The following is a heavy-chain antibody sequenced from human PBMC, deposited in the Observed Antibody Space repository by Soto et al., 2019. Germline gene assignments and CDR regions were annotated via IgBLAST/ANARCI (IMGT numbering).Heavy chain of an antibody. D-gene: IGHD5-18*01. Sequence: PSETLSLTCAVYGGSFSGYYWSWIRQPPGKGLEWIGEINHSGRTNYNPSLKSRVTISVDTSKNQFSLKLSSVTAADTAVYYCARGRGGYSYGYHYYYGMDVWGQGTTVTVSS. V-gene: IGHV4-34*01. CDR2: INHSGRT. CDR1: GGSFSGYY. CDR3: ARGRGGYSYGYHYYYGMDV. J-gene: IGHJ6*02.